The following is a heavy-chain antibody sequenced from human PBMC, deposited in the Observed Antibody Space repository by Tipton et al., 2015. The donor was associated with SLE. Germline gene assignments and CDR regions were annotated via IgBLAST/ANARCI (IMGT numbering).Heavy chain of an antibody. V-gene: IGHV4-39*01. J-gene: IGHJ3*02. CDR3: ASPEAFDI. CDR1: GGSISSYY. D-gene: IGHD1-14*01. CDR2: IHYSVST. Sequence: TLSLTCTVFGGSISSYYWGWLRHPPGKGLECIGSIHYSVSTYYNPSLKSRVTISVDTSRRQFSLKLTSVTATDTAVYYCASPEAFDIWGQGSMVTVSS.